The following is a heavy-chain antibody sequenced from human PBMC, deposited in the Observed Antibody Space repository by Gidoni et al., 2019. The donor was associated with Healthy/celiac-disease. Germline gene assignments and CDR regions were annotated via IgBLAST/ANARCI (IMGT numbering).Heavy chain of an antibody. CDR1: RGSISSYY. CDR3: ERGGAGDLWFDT. Sequence: QVQLQESCPDLVTPSETLSLTCPVSRGSISSYYWSWLRRPPGKGLEWIWSIYYSGSTKYNHSRKSRVTISVDTYKNQFSRKLSAVTAADTAVYYCERGGAGDLWFDTWGQGTLVTVSS. J-gene: IGHJ5*02. D-gene: IGHD4-17*01. CDR2: IYYSGST. V-gene: IGHV4-59*08.